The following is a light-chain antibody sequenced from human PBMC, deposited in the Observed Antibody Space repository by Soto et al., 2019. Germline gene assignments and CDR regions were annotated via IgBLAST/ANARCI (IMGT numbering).Light chain of an antibody. J-gene: IGKJ1*01. CDR2: ASS. CDR3: QQVDSYTRT. V-gene: IGKV1-9*01. CDR1: QGIGTY. Sequence: QLTQSPSSLSASVGDRVTVTCRASQGIGTYVVWYQQKSGKAPTVLIYASSTLQTGVPSRFSGSGSGTDFSLTSSSLHPEDVATYYCQQVDSYTRTFGQGTKVDIK.